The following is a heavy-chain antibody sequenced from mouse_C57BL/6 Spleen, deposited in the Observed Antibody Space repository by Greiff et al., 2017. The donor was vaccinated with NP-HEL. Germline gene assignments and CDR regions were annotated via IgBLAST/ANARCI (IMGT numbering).Heavy chain of an antibody. CDR1: GFTFSSYA. Sequence: EVKLVESGEGLVKPGGSLKLSCAASGFTFSSYAMSWVRQTPEKRLEWVAYISSGGDYIYYADTVKGRFTISRDNARNTLYLQMSSLKSEDTAMYYCTRGTIYDGYYGNYFDYWGQGTTLTVSS. CDR2: ISSGGDYI. V-gene: IGHV5-9-1*02. J-gene: IGHJ2*01. D-gene: IGHD2-3*01. CDR3: TRGTIYDGYYGNYFDY.